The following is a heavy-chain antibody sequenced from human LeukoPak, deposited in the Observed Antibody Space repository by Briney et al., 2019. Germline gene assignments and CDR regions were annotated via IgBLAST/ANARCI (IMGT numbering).Heavy chain of an antibody. V-gene: IGHV4-39*01. D-gene: IGHD5-24*01. CDR1: GGSISSSSYY. CDR2: IYYSGST. J-gene: IGHJ4*02. CDR3: ARQRASARWLQLELREFDY. Sequence: SETLSLTCTVSGGSISSSSYYWGWIRQPPGKGLEWIGSIYYSGSTYYNPSLKSRVTISVDTSKNQFSLKLSSVTAADTAVYYCARQRASARWLQLELREFDYWGQGTLVTVSS.